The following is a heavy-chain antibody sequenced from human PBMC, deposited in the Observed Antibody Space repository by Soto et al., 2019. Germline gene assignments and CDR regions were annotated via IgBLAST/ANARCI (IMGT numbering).Heavy chain of an antibody. J-gene: IGHJ1*01. CDR1: GFTFSSYA. V-gene: IGHV3-30-3*01. D-gene: IGHD6-19*01. Sequence: GGSLRLSCAASGFTFSSYAMHWVRQAPGKGLEWVALISYDGSNKYYADSVKGRFTISRDNSKNSLYLQMNSLRTEDTALYYCAKDTGSALLGYYQHWGKGTLVTVAS. CDR3: AKDTGSALLGYYQH. CDR2: ISYDGSNK.